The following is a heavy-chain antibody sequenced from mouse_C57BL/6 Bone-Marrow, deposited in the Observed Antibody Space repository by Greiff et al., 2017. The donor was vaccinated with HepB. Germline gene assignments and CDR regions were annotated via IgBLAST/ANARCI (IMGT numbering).Heavy chain of an antibody. CDR2: IDPSDSYT. CDR3: ARDYYGSSSAWFAY. V-gene: IGHV1-69*01. Sequence: QVQLQQPGAELVKPGASVKVSCKASGYTFTSYWMHWVKQRPGQGLEWIGEIDPSDSYTNYNQKFKGKSTLTVDKSSSTAYMQLSSLTSEDSAVYYCARDYYGSSSAWFAYWGQGTLVTVSA. CDR1: GYTFTSYW. J-gene: IGHJ3*01. D-gene: IGHD1-1*01.